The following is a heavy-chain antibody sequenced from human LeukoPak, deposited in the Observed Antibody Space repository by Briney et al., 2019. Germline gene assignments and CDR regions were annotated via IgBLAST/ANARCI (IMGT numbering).Heavy chain of an antibody. Sequence: GGSLRLSCTSSGFTFSSYNMNWVRQAPGKGLEWVGFIRSKAYGGTTEYAASVKGRFTISRDDSKSIAYLQMNSLKTEDTAVYYCTRVQKWELRYDAFDIWGQGTMVTVSS. V-gene: IGHV3-49*04. CDR3: TRVQKWELRYDAFDI. J-gene: IGHJ3*02. D-gene: IGHD1-26*01. CDR2: IRSKAYGGTT. CDR1: GFTFSSYN.